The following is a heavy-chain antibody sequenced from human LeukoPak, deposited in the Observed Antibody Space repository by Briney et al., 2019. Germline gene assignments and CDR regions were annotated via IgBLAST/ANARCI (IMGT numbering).Heavy chain of an antibody. CDR1: GFTFSSYA. CDR2: ISGSGGST. CDR3: AKDGDCSGGSCYHTYYYGMDV. V-gene: IGHV3-23*01. J-gene: IGHJ6*02. D-gene: IGHD2-15*01. Sequence: GGSLRLSCAASGFTFSSYAMSWVRQAPGKGLEWVSAISGSGGSTYYADSVKGRFTISRDNSKNTLYLQMNSLRAEDTAVYYCAKDGDCSGGSCYHTYYYGMDVWDQGTTVTVSS.